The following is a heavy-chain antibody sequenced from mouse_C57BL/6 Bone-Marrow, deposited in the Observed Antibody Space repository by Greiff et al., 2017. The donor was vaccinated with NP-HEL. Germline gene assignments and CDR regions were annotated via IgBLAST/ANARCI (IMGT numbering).Heavy chain of an antibody. J-gene: IGHJ2*01. CDR3: ARALPCVSFDY. Sequence: QVQLQQPGTELVKPGASVKLSCKASGYTFTSYWMHWVKQRPGQGLEWIGNINPSNGGTNYNEQFKSKATLTVDKSSSKAYMKLSSLTSEDSAVVYCARALPCVSFDYWGQGTTLTVSS. CDR2: INPSNGGT. V-gene: IGHV1-53*01. CDR1: GYTFTSYW.